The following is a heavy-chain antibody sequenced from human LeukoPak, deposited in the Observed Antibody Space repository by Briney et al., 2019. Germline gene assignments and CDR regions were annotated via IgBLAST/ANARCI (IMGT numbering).Heavy chain of an antibody. J-gene: IGHJ4*02. V-gene: IGHV4-30-4*08. D-gene: IGHD2-2*02. CDR1: GGSISSGDYY. Sequence: SETLSLTCTVSGGSISSGDYYWSWIRQPPGKGLEWIGYIHYSGSTYYNPSLKSRVTVSVDTSKNQFSLKLSSVTAADTAVYYCARDPAPGYCSSTSCYTPYYFDYWGQGTLVTVSS. CDR2: IHYSGST. CDR3: ARDPAPGYCSSTSCYTPYYFDY.